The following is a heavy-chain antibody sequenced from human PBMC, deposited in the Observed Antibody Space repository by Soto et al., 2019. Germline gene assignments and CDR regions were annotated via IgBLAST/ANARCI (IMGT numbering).Heavy chain of an antibody. CDR3: ARDSEAVAGRGQIFDY. D-gene: IGHD6-19*01. CDR1: GGTFSSYA. CDR2: IIPIFGTA. V-gene: IGHV1-69*05. J-gene: IGHJ4*02. Sequence: QVQLVQSGAEVKKPGSSVKVSCKASGGTFSSYAISWVRQAPGQGLEWMGGIIPIFGTANYAQKFQGRVTITXXEXTXXAYMELSSLRSEDTAVYYCARDSEAVAGRGQIFDYWGQGTLVTVSS.